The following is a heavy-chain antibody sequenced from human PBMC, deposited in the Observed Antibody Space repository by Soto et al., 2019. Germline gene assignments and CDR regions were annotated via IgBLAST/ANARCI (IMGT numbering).Heavy chain of an antibody. D-gene: IGHD2-21*01. J-gene: IGHJ4*02. CDR3: SRRRDWTATAPLVY. CDR2: IRNKVNTYAT. V-gene: IGHV3-73*02. CDR1: GFTFTDSA. Sequence: EVQLVESGGGLVQPGGSLKLSCAASGFTFTDSAIHWVRQASGKGPEWVGRIRNKVNTYATAYAASVKGRFTISRDDATGTTYLQMNSLKTEDTAVYYCSRRRDWTATAPLVYWGQGTLVTVSS.